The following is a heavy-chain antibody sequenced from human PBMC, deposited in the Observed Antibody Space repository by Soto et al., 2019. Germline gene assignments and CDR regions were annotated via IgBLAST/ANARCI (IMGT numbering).Heavy chain of an antibody. CDR2: VSYDGNNI. J-gene: IGHJ4*02. V-gene: IGHV3-30*18. Sequence: PGGSLRLSCAASGFTFSSYGMHWVRQAPGKGLEWVAIVSYDGNNIYYADSVKGRFTISRDNSKNTLYLQMNSLRAEDTAVYYCAKGPAGGVRGISYFDYWGQGTLVTVSS. CDR1: GFTFSSYG. D-gene: IGHD3-10*01. CDR3: AKGPAGGVRGISYFDY.